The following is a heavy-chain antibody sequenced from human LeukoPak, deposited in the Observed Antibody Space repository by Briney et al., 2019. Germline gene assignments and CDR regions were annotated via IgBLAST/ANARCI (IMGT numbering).Heavy chain of an antibody. CDR3: TRKGSQWDFLVDY. J-gene: IGHJ4*02. CDR2: ISTSSSYI. Sequence: PGGSLRLSCAAYGFTFSSYSMNWVRQAPGKGLEWVSFISTSSSYIYYADSVKGRFTISRDNSKNTLYLQMNSLTAEDTAVYYCTRKGSQWDFLVDYWGQGTRVAVSP. V-gene: IGHV3-21*01. CDR1: GFTFSSYS. D-gene: IGHD2/OR15-2a*01.